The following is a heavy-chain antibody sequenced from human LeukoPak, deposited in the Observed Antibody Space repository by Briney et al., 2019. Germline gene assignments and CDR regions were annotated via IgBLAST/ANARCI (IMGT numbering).Heavy chain of an antibody. V-gene: IGHV3-48*03. Sequence: GGSLRLSCAASGFTFISYEMNWGRQAPGKGLELVSYISSSGSTIYYADSVKGRFTISRDNAKNSLYLQMNSLSAEDTAVYYCAAIAAAGPSLSLYYYYGMDVWGQGTTVTVSS. CDR1: GFTFISYE. J-gene: IGHJ6*02. CDR2: ISSSGSTI. CDR3: AAIAAAGPSLSLYYYYGMDV. D-gene: IGHD6-13*01.